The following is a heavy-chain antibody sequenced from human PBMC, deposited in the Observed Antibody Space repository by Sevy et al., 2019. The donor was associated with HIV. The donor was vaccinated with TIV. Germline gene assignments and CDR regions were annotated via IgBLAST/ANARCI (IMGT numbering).Heavy chain of an antibody. V-gene: IGHV1-2*06. Sequence: ASVKVSCKTTGYIFSDYNMHWVRQAPGQGLEWMALINPNSGVTIYAQKFRGRVSLTRDTSMSTAYMELSALTSDDMAVYYCVREDINAPRTLLSFDIWGQGTMVTVSS. D-gene: IGHD3-3*01. CDR1: GYIFSDYN. CDR2: INPNSGVT. J-gene: IGHJ3*02. CDR3: VREDINAPRTLLSFDI.